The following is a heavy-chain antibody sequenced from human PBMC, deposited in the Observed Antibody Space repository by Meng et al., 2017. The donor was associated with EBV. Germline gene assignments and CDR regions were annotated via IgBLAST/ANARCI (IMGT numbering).Heavy chain of an antibody. CDR2: IYWDDDK. D-gene: IGHD1-26*01. Sequence: QIPLKESGPTPVKPTQTLTLTCTFSGFSLATSGVGVGWIRQPPGEALQWLAIIYWDDDKRYSPSLNNRLTITKDTSNSQVVLTMTNVDPVDTATYYCAHSRVGATEFDYWGQGTLVTVSS. V-gene: IGHV2-5*02. J-gene: IGHJ4*02. CDR3: AHSRVGATEFDY. CDR1: GFSLATSGVG.